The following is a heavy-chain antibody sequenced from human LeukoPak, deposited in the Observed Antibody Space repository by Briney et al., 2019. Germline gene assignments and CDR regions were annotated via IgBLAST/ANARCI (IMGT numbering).Heavy chain of an antibody. CDR3: ARGSTAEYFVH. D-gene: IGHD3-10*01. CDR1: GYTFSYNY. CDR2: INPSNGGK. J-gene: IGHJ1*01. V-gene: IGHV1-2*02. Sequence: ASVKVSCKASGYTFSYNYVHWVRQAPGQGLEWMGWINPSNGGKNYAQSFQDRVTMTWDTSINTAYVELSRLRSDDTATYYCARGSTAEYFVHWGQGSLVTVSS.